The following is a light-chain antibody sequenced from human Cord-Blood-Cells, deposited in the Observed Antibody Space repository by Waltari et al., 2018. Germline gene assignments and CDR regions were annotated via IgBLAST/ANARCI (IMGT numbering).Light chain of an antibody. J-gene: IGLJ3*02. CDR1: SSDVGSYNL. Sequence: QSALTQPASVSGSPGQSITISCTGTSSDVGSYNLVSWYQQHPGKAPKLMIYEGGKRPSGVYTRFSSSTSGNTASLTISGLQAEDEADYYCCSYAGSSTWVFGGGTKLTVL. CDR3: CSYAGSSTWV. V-gene: IGLV2-23*01. CDR2: EGG.